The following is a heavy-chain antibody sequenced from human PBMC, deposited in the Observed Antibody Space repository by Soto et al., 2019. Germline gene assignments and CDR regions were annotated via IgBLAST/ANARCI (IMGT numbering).Heavy chain of an antibody. D-gene: IGHD2-2*01. J-gene: IGHJ6*02. V-gene: IGHV4-38-2*02. CDR2: IYHSGST. CDR3: ARDVMSIVVVPAAIGGMDV. Sequence: PSLTCAVSGYSISSGYYWGWIRQPPGKGLEWIGSIYHSGSTYYNPSLKSRVAISVDTSKNQFSLKLSSVTAADTAVYYCARDVMSIVVVPAAIGGMDVWGQGTTVTVSS. CDR1: GYSISSGYY.